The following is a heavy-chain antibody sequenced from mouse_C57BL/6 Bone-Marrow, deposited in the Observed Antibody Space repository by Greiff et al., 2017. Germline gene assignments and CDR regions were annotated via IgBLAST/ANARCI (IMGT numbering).Heavy chain of an antibody. V-gene: IGHV1-85*01. J-gene: IGHJ1*03. CDR2: IYPRDGCT. CDR3: ARLEFDGSGGDGYFDV. D-gene: IGHD1-1*01. Sequence: QVQLKQSGPELVKPGASVKLSCKASGYTFTSYDIHWVKQRPGQGLEWIGWIYPRDGCTKYNEKFKGKATLTVDTSSSTAYMELHSLTSEDSAVYFCARLEFDGSGGDGYFDVWGTGTTVTVSS. CDR1: GYTFTSYD.